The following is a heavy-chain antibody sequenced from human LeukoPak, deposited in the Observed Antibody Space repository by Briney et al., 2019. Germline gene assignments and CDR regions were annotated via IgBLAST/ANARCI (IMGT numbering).Heavy chain of an antibody. D-gene: IGHD3-22*01. CDR1: GGSISSYY. J-gene: IGHJ3*02. V-gene: IGHV4-4*07. CDR3: ARDYYDSRTFDI. Sequence: SETLSLTCTVSGGSISSYYWSWIRQPAGKRLEWIGRMYSSGSTNYNPSLKSRITMSVDTSKNQFSLKLSSVTAADTAVYYCARDYYDSRTFDIWGQGTMVTVSS. CDR2: MYSSGST.